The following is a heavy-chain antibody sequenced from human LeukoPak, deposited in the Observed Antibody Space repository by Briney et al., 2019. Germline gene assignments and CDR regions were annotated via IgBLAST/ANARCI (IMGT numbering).Heavy chain of an antibody. V-gene: IGHV1-18*01. CDR1: GFTFTTYG. Sequence: ASVKVSCKASGFTFTTYGISWVRQAPGQGLEWRGWIRTYNGNTNTDYAQKLQGRVTMTTDTSTSTAYMELRSLRSDDTAVYYCAKSYGSGRAHDFWGQGTLVTVSS. CDR2: IRTYNGNT. J-gene: IGHJ4*02. CDR3: AKSYGSGRAHDF. D-gene: IGHD3-10*01.